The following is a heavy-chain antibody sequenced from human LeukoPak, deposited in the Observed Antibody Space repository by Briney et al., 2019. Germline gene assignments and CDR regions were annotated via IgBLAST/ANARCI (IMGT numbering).Heavy chain of an antibody. CDR1: EFILSSYA. D-gene: IGHD3-22*01. CDR2: ISGNGAHP. V-gene: IGHV3-23*01. Sequence: AGGSLRLSCEASEFILSSYAMSWVRQAPGKGLEWVSSISGNGAHPYYADSVRGRFTISRDNSKNTLYLQMNSLRAEDTAVYYCARSGYYYDSSGYYPDWGQGTLVTVSS. CDR3: ARSGYYYDSSGYYPD. J-gene: IGHJ4*02.